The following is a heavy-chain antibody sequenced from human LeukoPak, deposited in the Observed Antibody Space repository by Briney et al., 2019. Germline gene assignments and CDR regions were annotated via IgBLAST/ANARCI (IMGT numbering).Heavy chain of an antibody. Sequence: QTGGSLRLSCAASGFTFSSYEMNWVRQAPGKGLEWVSYVSSSGSTIYYADSVKGRLTISRDNAKNSLYLQMNSLRAEDTAVYYCARDSPHYYGSGSYYTILDYWGQGTLVTVSS. CDR2: VSSSGSTI. V-gene: IGHV3-48*03. CDR3: ARDSPHYYGSGSYYTILDY. J-gene: IGHJ4*02. D-gene: IGHD3-10*01. CDR1: GFTFSSYE.